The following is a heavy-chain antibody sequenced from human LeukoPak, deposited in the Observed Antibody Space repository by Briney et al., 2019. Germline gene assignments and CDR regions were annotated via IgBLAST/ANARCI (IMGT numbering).Heavy chain of an antibody. CDR2: IDPADGET. Sequence: ATVKISCKASGYPFGDYYIHWVQEAPGKGLEWMGRIDPADGETTYAESFQGRVTFTADRSTYTIYMELNSLTFADRAVYYCARDHEERGPYLDLWGQGTQVIVSS. J-gene: IGHJ4*02. V-gene: IGHV1-69-2*01. D-gene: IGHD3-10*01. CDR1: GYPFGDYY. CDR3: ARDHEERGPYLDL.